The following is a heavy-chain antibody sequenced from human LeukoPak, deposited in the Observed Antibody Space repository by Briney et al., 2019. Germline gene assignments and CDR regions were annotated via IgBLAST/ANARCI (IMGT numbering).Heavy chain of an antibody. V-gene: IGHV3-48*01. Sequence: GGSLRLSCAASGFTFSNYGIHWVRQAPGKGLEGVSYISSSSSTIYYADSVKGRFTISRDNAKNSLYLQMNSLRAEDTAVYYCARDRLEPPRVYYFDYWGQGTLVTVSS. J-gene: IGHJ4*02. D-gene: IGHD1-1*01. CDR1: GFTFSNYG. CDR3: ARDRLEPPRVYYFDY. CDR2: ISSSSSTI.